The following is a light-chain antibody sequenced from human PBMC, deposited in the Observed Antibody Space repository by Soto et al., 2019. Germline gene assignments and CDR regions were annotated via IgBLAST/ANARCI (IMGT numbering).Light chain of an antibody. J-gene: IGKJ5*01. CDR1: QSISSW. CDR3: QQYDNLPPFT. Sequence: DIQMTQSPSTLSASVGDSVTITCRASQSISSWLAWFQQEPGKAPKLLIYDASNLETGVPSRFSGSGSGTDFTFTISSLQPEDIATYYCQQYDNLPPFTFGQGTRLEIK. CDR2: DAS. V-gene: IGKV1-33*01.